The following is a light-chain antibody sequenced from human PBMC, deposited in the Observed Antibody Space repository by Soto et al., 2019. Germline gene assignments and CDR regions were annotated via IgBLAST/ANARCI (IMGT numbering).Light chain of an antibody. CDR1: QSVSNN. J-gene: IGKJ2*01. Sequence: EIVMTQSPATLSVSPGERVTLSCRASQSVSNNLVWYQQKPGQAPRLLMYGSSIRATGIPARFSGSGSGTEFTLTISSLQPEDFSIYYCQQSDSTPYTFGQGTKLEIK. CDR2: GSS. CDR3: QQSDSTPYT. V-gene: IGKV3-15*01.